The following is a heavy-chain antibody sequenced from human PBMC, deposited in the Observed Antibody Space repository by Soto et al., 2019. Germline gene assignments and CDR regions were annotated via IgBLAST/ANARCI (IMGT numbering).Heavy chain of an antibody. J-gene: IGHJ5*02. Sequence: SETLSLTCTVSGDSISSSTYFWGWVRQPPGKGLEWIGSIYYSGSTYYNPSLKSRVTMSVDTSNNQFSLKLSSVTAADTAVYYCARQASGYYYGWFDPWGQGTLVTVSS. CDR2: IYYSGST. CDR3: ARQASGYYYGWFDP. V-gene: IGHV4-39*01. D-gene: IGHD3-22*01. CDR1: GDSISSSTYF.